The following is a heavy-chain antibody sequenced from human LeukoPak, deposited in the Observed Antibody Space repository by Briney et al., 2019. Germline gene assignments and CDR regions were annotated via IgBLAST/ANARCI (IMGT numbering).Heavy chain of an antibody. V-gene: IGHV4-4*02. D-gene: IGHD3-3*01. CDR3: ARDYDVLSGNYVGY. CDR2: IYHSGST. CDR1: GGSISSSNW. J-gene: IGHJ4*02. Sequence: PSETLSLTCTVSGGSISSSNWWSWVRQPPGKGLEWIGEIYHSGSTNYNPSLKSRVTISVDKSKNQFSLNLTSVTAADTAVYYCARDYDVLSGNYVGYWGQGTLVTVSS.